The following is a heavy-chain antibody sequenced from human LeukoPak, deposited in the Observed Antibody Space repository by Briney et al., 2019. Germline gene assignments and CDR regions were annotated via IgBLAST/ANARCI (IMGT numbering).Heavy chain of an antibody. Sequence: ASVKVSCKASGYTFTNYYMDWVRQAPGQGLEWMGIINPSGGSTSYAQKFQGRVTMTRDMSTSTVYMELSSLRSEDTAVYYCARERLYSSGWYYYYYYMDVWGKGTTVTVSS. CDR3: ARERLYSSGWYYYYYYMDV. CDR1: GYTFTNYY. J-gene: IGHJ6*03. V-gene: IGHV1-46*01. D-gene: IGHD6-19*01. CDR2: INPSGGST.